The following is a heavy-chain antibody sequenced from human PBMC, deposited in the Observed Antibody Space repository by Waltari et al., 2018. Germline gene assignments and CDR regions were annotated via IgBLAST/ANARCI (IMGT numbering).Heavy chain of an antibody. V-gene: IGHV1-69*12. D-gene: IGHD4-17*01. CDR3: ARDTSSTVTSFVYYGMDV. CDR1: GGTFSSYA. J-gene: IGHJ6*02. Sequence: QVQLVQSGAEVKKPGSSVKVSCKASGGTFSSYAISWVRQAPGQGLEWMGGIIPICGTANYAQKFQGRVTITADESTSTAYMELSSLRSEDTAVYYCARDTSSTVTSFVYYGMDVWGQGTTVTVSS. CDR2: IIPICGTA.